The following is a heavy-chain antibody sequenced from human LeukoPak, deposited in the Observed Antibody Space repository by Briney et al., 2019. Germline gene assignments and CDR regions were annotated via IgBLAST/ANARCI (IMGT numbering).Heavy chain of an antibody. CDR1: GFTVSSDY. Sequence: PGGSLRLSCAASGFTVSSDYMSWVRQAPGKGLEWVSVIYSGGSTYYADSVKGRFTISRDNAKNSLYLQMNSLRAEDTAVYYCARDASGFGELGFDYWGQGTLVTVSS. CDR3: ARDASGFGELGFDY. V-gene: IGHV3-53*01. D-gene: IGHD3-10*01. J-gene: IGHJ4*02. CDR2: IYSGGST.